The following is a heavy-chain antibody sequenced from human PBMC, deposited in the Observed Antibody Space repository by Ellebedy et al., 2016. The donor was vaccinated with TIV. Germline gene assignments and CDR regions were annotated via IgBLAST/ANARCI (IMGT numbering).Heavy chain of an antibody. Sequence: AASVKVSCKASAYTFTNYQMHWVRQAPGQGLEWMGWINHDNGDTNYSRKFQGRVAMTRDTSISTAYMELSTLRADDTAVYYCARAFFPQYYYGSGTFDYWGQGTPVTVSS. D-gene: IGHD3-10*01. CDR2: INHDNGDT. CDR1: AYTFTNYQ. J-gene: IGHJ4*02. CDR3: ARAFFPQYYYGSGTFDY. V-gene: IGHV1-2*02.